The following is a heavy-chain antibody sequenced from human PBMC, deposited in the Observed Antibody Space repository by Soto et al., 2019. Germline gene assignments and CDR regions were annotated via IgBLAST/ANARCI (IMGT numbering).Heavy chain of an antibody. D-gene: IGHD3-3*01. Sequence: QVLLQESGPRLVKPSETLSLSCTISGASIRNYFWSWLRQPPGKGLEWIGQIYYSGSTNYNSSLKSRATISIDLSKSQFSLQLTSVTAADTAFYYCATYDFDGASNRFDHWGQGSLVTVSS. V-gene: IGHV4-59*12. CDR3: ATYDFDGASNRFDH. J-gene: IGHJ5*02. CDR1: GASIRNYF. CDR2: IYYSGST.